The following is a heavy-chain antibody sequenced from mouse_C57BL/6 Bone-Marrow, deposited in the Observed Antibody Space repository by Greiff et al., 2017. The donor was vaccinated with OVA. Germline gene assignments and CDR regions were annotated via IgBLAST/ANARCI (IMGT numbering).Heavy chain of an antibody. CDR3: TTGSYWYFDV. J-gene: IGHJ1*03. Sequence: EVKLQESGAELVRPGASVKLSCTASGFNIKDDYMHWVKQRPEQGLEWIGWIDPENGDTEYASKFQGKATITADTSSNTAYLQLSSLTSEDTAVYYCTTGSYWYFDVWGTGTTVTVSS. CDR1: GFNIKDDY. D-gene: IGHD1-1*01. CDR2: IDPENGDT. V-gene: IGHV14-4*01.